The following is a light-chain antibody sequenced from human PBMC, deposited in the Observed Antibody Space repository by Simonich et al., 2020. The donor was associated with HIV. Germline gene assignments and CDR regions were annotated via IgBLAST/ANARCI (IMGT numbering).Light chain of an antibody. V-gene: IGLV2-14*03. CDR1: SSDIGGYNS. Sequence: QSALTQPASVSGSPGQSITISCTGTSSDIGGYNSVSWYQQHPDKAPKVIIYDVSKWPSGVSNRFSGSKSGNTASLTISGLQAEDEADYYCSSYTSGSTLVFGGGTKLTVL. CDR3: SSYTSGSTLV. J-gene: IGLJ3*02. CDR2: DVS.